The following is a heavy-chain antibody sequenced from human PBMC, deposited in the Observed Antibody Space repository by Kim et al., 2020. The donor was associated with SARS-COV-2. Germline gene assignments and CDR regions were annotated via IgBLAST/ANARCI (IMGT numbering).Heavy chain of an antibody. V-gene: IGHV4-59*08. Sequence: PSLKSRVTISVDTSKNQFSLKLSSVTAADTAVYYCARHKLARGANDAFDIWGQGTMVTVSS. D-gene: IGHD6-13*01. J-gene: IGHJ3*02. CDR3: ARHKLARGANDAFDI.